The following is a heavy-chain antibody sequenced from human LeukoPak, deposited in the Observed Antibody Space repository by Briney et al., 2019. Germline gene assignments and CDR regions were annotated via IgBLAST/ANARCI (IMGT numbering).Heavy chain of an antibody. CDR3: ARDGGYCVGGSCYNDAFDI. V-gene: IGHV3-7*01. J-gene: IGHJ3*02. CDR1: GFTFSDSW. D-gene: IGHD2-15*01. Sequence: PGGSLRLSCEASGFTFSDSWMTWVRQTPGKGPEWVANIKTDGNEKYYVDSVKGRFTISRDNAKNSLYLQMNSLRAEDTAMYYCARDGGYCVGGSCYNDAFDIWGQGTMVTVSS. CDR2: IKTDGNEK.